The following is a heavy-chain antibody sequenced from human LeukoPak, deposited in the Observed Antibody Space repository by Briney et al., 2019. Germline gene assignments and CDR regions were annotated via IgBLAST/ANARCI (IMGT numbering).Heavy chain of an antibody. CDR3: ASSSRGSSSSDY. Sequence: SETLSLTCTVSGGSISSGGYYWSWIRQHPGKGLEWIGYIYYSGSTYYNPSLKSRVTISVDTSKNQFSLKLSSVTAADTAVYYCASSSRGSSSSDYWGQGTLVTVSS. D-gene: IGHD6-6*01. V-gene: IGHV4-31*03. J-gene: IGHJ4*02. CDR1: GGSISSGGYY. CDR2: IYYSGST.